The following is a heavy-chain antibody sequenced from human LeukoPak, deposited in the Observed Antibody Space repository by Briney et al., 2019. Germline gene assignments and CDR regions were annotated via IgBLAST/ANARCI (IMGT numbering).Heavy chain of an antibody. CDR3: ARGRPDSSGWYFDPDFDY. V-gene: IGHV4-34*01. CDR2: INHSGST. CDR1: GGSFSGYY. Sequence: SETLSLTCAVYGGSFSGYYWSWIRQPPGKGLEWIGEINHSGSTNYNPSLKSRVTISVDTSKNQFSLKLSSVTAADTAVYYCARGRPDSSGWYFDPDFDYWGQGTLVTASS. J-gene: IGHJ4*02. D-gene: IGHD6-19*01.